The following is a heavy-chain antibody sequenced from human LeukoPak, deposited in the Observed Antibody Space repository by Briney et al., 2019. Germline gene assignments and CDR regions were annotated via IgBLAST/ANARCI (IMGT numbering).Heavy chain of an antibody. Sequence: PGGSLRLSCAASGFTFNNYWMSWVRQAPGKGLEWVANIKQDGGEIFYVDSVRGRFTISRDNAKNLLYLQMNSLRAEDTAVYFCARDKLSGDSHFEYWGQGTLVTVSS. J-gene: IGHJ4*02. CDR1: GFTFNNYW. D-gene: IGHD4-17*01. CDR3: ARDKLSGDSHFEY. CDR2: IKQDGGEI. V-gene: IGHV3-7*01.